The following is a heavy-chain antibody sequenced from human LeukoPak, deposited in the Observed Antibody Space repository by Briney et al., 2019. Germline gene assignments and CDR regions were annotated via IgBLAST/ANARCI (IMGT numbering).Heavy chain of an antibody. D-gene: IGHD3-10*01. V-gene: IGHV3-30*18. CDR2: ISYDGSNK. J-gene: IGHJ4*02. CDR1: GFTFSSYG. CDR3: AKDRITMVRGVPTLGLDY. Sequence: GGSLRLSCAASGFTFSSYGMHWVRQAPGKGLEWVAVISYDGSNKYYADSVKGRFTISRDNSKNTLYLQMNSLRAEDTAVYYCAKDRITMVRGVPTLGLDYWGQGTLVTVSS.